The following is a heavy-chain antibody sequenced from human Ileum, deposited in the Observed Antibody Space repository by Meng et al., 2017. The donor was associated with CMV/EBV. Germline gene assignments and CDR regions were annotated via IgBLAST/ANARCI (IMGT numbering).Heavy chain of an antibody. CDR3: ARGPGD. CDR1: GFAFSVYW. V-gene: IGHV3-74*01. CDR2: IDSYGSDT. D-gene: IGHD4-17*01. J-gene: IGHJ1*01. Sequence: EVQVWDSGGGLVQPGGSLRLYCEASGFAFSVYWMHWVRQVPGKGLMWLARIDSYGSDTFYADSVKGRFTISRDNARNTLYLHMNSLRAEDTAVYYCARGPGDLGQGTLVTVSS.